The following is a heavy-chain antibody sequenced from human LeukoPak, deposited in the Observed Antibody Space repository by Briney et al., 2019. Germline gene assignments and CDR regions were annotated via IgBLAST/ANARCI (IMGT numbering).Heavy chain of an antibody. CDR3: ARDLGVIRNYVINPGTGSDAFDI. V-gene: IGHV1-69*05. Sequence: GASVKVSCKASGGTFSSYAISWVRQAPGQGLEWMGGIIPIFGTANYAQKFQGRVTITTDESTSTAYMELSSLRSEDTAVYYCARDLGVIRNYVINPGTGSDAFDIWGQGTMVTVCS. J-gene: IGHJ3*02. CDR1: GGTFSSYA. CDR2: IIPIFGTA. D-gene: IGHD1-7*01.